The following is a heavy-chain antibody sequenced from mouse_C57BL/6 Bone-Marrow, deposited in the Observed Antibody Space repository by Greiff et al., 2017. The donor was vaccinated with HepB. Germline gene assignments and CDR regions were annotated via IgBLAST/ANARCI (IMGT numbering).Heavy chain of an antibody. J-gene: IGHJ2*01. CDR3: ARGGTGTLFDD. CDR1: GYSITSGYD. V-gene: IGHV3-1*01. Sequence: EVKVVESGPGMVKPSQSLSLTCTVTGYSITSGYDWHWIRHFPGNKLEWMGYISYSGSTNYNPSLKSRISITHDTSKNHFFLKLNSVTTEDTATYYCARGGTGTLFDDWGQGTTLTVSS. CDR2: ISYSGST. D-gene: IGHD4-1*01.